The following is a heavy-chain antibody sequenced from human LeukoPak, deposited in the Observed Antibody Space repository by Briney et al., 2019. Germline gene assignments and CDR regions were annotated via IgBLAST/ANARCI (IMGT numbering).Heavy chain of an antibody. CDR2: ISWNSGSI. Sequence: PGGSLRLSCAASGFTFDDYAMHWVRQAPGKGLEWVSGISWNSGSIGYADSVKGRFTISRDNSKNTLYLQMNSLRAEDTAVYYCANEEFYWGQGTLVTVSS. D-gene: IGHD3-10*01. CDR3: ANEEFY. J-gene: IGHJ4*02. V-gene: IGHV3-9*01. CDR1: GFTFDDYA.